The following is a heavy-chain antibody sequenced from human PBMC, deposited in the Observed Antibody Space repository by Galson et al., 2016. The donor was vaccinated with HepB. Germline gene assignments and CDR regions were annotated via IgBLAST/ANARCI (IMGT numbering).Heavy chain of an antibody. J-gene: IGHJ5*02. D-gene: IGHD2-15*01. CDR2: ISSGLGTI. V-gene: IGHV3-48*01. CDR1: GSTFGTQS. Sequence: SLRLSCAASGSTFGTQSFNWVRQAPGRGLEWISHISSGLGTIYYADTVKGRFTISRDNAKNSLYLHMKSLRAEDTAVYFCASGGGTRDWFDPWGQGTLVTVSS. CDR3: ASGGGTRDWFDP.